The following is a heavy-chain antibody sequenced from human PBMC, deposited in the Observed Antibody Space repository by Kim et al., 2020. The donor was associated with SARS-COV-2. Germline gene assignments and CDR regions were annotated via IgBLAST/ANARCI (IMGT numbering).Heavy chain of an antibody. D-gene: IGHD3-22*01. Sequence: ASVKVSCKASGYTFSDYSIHWVRQAPGQGLEWMSWINPNTGGAKYAQKFQGGVTITRDTSISTAYMELTNLKFDDTAVYYCARDLGGFDSSGYFCHWGQGTLVTVSS. CDR1: GYTFSDYS. CDR2: INPNTGGA. J-gene: IGHJ4*01. V-gene: IGHV1-2*02. CDR3: ARDLGGFDSSGYFCH.